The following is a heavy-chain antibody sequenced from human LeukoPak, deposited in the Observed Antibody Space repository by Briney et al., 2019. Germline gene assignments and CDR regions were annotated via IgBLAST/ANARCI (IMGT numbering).Heavy chain of an antibody. CDR3: ANSYNWNDLYYLDY. CDR2: ISGSGGST. D-gene: IGHD1-1*01. CDR1: GFTFSSYA. Sequence: GGSLRLSCAASGFTFSSYAMSWVRQAPGQGLEWVSAISGSGGSTYYADSVKDRFTISRDNSKNTLYLQMNSLRAEDTAVYYCANSYNWNDLYYLDYWGQGTLVTVSS. J-gene: IGHJ4*02. V-gene: IGHV3-23*01.